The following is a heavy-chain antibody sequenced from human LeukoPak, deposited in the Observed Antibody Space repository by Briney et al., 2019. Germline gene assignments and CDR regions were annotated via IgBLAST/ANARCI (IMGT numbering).Heavy chain of an antibody. Sequence: GESLKISCKGSGYSFNSYWIGWVRQMPGKGLEWMGVIYPGDSDTRYSPSFQGQVTISADKSISTAYLQWSSLKASDTAMYYCLMTYYGPGSIYNMDVWGQGTTVTVSS. V-gene: IGHV5-51*01. D-gene: IGHD3-10*01. CDR2: IYPGDSDT. CDR1: GYSFNSYW. CDR3: LMTYYGPGSIYNMDV. J-gene: IGHJ6*02.